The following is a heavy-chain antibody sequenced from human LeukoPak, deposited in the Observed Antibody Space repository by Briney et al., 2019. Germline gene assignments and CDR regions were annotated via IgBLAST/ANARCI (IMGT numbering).Heavy chain of an antibody. D-gene: IGHD2-15*01. J-gene: IGHJ4*02. V-gene: IGHV1-46*01. CDR2: INPSDGST. CDR3: ARVHCSGGSCYGEVFDY. CDR1: GYTFTRYY. Sequence: ASVKVSCKASGYTFTRYYMHWVRRAPGQGLEWMGIINPSDGSTSYAQRFQGRVTMTRDTSTRKVYMEVSSLTSEDTAVYYCARVHCSGGSCYGEVFDYWGQGTLVTVSS.